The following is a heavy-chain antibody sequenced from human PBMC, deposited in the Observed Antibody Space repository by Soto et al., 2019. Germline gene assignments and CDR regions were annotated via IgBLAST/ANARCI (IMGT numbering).Heavy chain of an antibody. CDR2: IYYSGSTF. Sequence: QLQLQESGPGLVKPSETLSLTCTVSGGSISSSSYYWGWIRQPPGKGLQWIGSIYYSGSTFYYNPSLQSRVTISVDTSKNQFSLKLSSVTAADTAVYYCARHLRYCSGGSCFYYYYGMDVWGQGTTVTVSS. V-gene: IGHV4-39*01. CDR3: ARHLRYCSGGSCFYYYYGMDV. D-gene: IGHD2-15*01. CDR1: GGSISSSSYY. J-gene: IGHJ6*02.